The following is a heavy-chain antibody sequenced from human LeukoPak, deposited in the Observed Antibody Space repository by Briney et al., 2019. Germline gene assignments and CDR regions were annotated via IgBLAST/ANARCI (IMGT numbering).Heavy chain of an antibody. V-gene: IGHV4-31*03. CDR3: ARAGLGIENYYYYMDV. D-gene: IGHD1-14*01. CDR2: IYYTGFT. J-gene: IGHJ6*03. Sequence: SETLSLTGTVSGGSISSDGFYWRWSRQLPGKGLEWVGYIYYTGFTYCKPSLKSRVTMSVDTSQNQFSLRMRSMTAADTAVYYCARAGLGIENYYYYMDVWGKGTTVTVSS. CDR1: GGSISSDGFY.